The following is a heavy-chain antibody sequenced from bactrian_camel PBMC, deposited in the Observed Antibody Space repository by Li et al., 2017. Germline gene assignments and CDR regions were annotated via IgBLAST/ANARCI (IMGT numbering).Heavy chain of an antibody. V-gene: IGHV3S1*01. J-gene: IGHJ4*01. CDR2: ANSGGST. Sequence: HVQLVESGGGSVQAGGSLRLSCAASGYTYSRKCMGWFRQAPGKGREGVAAANSGGSTSYADSVKGRFTLSRDMAENTLYLQMNNLQSEDTAMYTCVVRRVKECGAAGWWMGGLEGQGTQVTVS. CDR1: GYTYSRKC. D-gene: IGHD3*01.